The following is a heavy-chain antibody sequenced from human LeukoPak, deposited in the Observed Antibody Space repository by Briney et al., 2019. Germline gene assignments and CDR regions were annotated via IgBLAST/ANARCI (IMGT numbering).Heavy chain of an antibody. J-gene: IGHJ3*02. CDR2: INHSGST. CDR3: AREPPGYYGSGDAFDI. Sequence: SETLSLTCAVYGGSFSGYYWSWIRQPPGKGLEWIGEINHSGSTNYNPSLKSRVTISVDTSKNQFSLKLNSVTPEDTAVYYCAREPPGYYGSGDAFDIWGQGTMVTVSS. CDR1: GGSFSGYY. V-gene: IGHV4-34*01. D-gene: IGHD3-10*01.